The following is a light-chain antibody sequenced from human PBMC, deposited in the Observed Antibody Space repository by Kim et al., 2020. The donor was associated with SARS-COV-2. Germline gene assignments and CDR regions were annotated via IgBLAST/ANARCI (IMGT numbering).Light chain of an antibody. V-gene: IGLV3-1*01. CDR2: QDN. CDR1: KLGVKY. Sequence: PGQTSSITCVVDKLGVKYTCWYQQKPSQSPVLVIYQDNKRPSGIPERFSGSNSGNTATLTITGTLGMDEADYYCQAWDSSTALYVFGTGTKVTVL. J-gene: IGLJ1*01. CDR3: QAWDSSTALYV.